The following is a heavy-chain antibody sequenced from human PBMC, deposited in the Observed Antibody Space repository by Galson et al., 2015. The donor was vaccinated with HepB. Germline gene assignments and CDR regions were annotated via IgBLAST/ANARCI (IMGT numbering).Heavy chain of an antibody. CDR2: ISAYNGNT. D-gene: IGHD2-15*01. Sequence: SVKVSCKASGYTFTSYGISWVRQAPGQGLEWMGWISAYNGNTNYAQKLQGRVTTTTDTSTSTAYMELRSLRSDDTAVYYCARDTFSRMNWFDPWGQRTLVTVSS. CDR3: ARDTFSRMNWFDP. CDR1: GYTFTSYG. J-gene: IGHJ5*02. V-gene: IGHV1-18*04.